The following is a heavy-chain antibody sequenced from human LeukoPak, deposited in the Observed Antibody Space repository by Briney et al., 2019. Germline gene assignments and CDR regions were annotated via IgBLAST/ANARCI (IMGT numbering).Heavy chain of an antibody. Sequence: GGSLRLSCAASGFTFNSYGMHWVRQAPGKGLEWVAVISYDGSNKYYADSVKGRFTISRDNAKNTLYLQMNSLRADDTAVYYCAGGRLVAASKAVAIDYWGQGTLVTVSS. CDR1: GFTFNSYG. CDR3: AGGRLVAASKAVAIDY. D-gene: IGHD5-12*01. CDR2: ISYDGSNK. V-gene: IGHV3-30*03. J-gene: IGHJ4*02.